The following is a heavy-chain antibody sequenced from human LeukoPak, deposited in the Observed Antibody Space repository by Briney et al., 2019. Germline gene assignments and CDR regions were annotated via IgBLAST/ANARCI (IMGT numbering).Heavy chain of an antibody. V-gene: IGHV4-30-2*01. CDR1: GGSISSGGYY. CDR2: IYHSGST. J-gene: IGHJ4*02. D-gene: IGHD1-14*01. Sequence: SETLSLTCTVSGGSISSGGYYWSWIRQPPGKGLEWIGYIYHSGSTYYNPSLKSRVTISVDRSKNQFSLKLSSVTAADTAVYYCARMPEARTLRLFDYWDQGTLVTVSS. CDR3: ARMPEARTLRLFDY.